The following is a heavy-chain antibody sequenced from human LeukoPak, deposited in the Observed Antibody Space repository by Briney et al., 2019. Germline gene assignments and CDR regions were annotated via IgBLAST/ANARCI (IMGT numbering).Heavy chain of an antibody. CDR3: AKGRRTGFVDY. CDR1: IFVLSEYY. J-gene: IGHJ4*02. V-gene: IGHV3-30*18. D-gene: IGHD1-1*01. Sequence: GGSLRLSCETSIFVLSEYYMHWVRLAPGKGLEWLAVITNDGSRQYYADSVKGRFTVSRDNSKSLLFLQMESLRPDDTGIYYCAKGRRTGFVDYWGQGALVTVSS. CDR2: ITNDGSRQ.